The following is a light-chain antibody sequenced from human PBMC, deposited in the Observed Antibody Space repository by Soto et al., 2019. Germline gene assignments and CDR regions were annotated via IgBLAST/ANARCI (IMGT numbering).Light chain of an antibody. V-gene: IGKV3-15*01. Sequence: EIVMTQSPATLSVSPGVRATLSCSASQSISDTLSWYQQKPGQAPRLLIHGASTRATGFPARFSGSGSGTDFTLTISSLQSEDFAVYYCQQYNNWPWTFGQGTKVDIK. CDR2: GAS. CDR1: QSISDT. J-gene: IGKJ1*01. CDR3: QQYNNWPWT.